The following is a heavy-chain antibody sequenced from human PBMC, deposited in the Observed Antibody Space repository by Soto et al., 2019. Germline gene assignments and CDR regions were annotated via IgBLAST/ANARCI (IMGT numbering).Heavy chain of an antibody. CDR1: GGSISSYY. CDR3: ERDMPVGANDY. D-gene: IGHD1-26*01. Sequence: SETLSLTCTVSGGSISSYYWSWIRQPPGKGLEWIGYIYYSGSTNYNPSLKSRVTISVNTSKNQFSLKLSSVTAADTAVYYCERDMPVGANDYWGQGNLVTVSS. CDR2: IYYSGST. J-gene: IGHJ4*02. V-gene: IGHV4-59*01.